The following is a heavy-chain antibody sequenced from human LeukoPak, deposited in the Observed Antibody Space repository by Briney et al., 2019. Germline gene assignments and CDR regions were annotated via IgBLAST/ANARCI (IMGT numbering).Heavy chain of an antibody. V-gene: IGHV3-7*01. D-gene: IGHD2-21*02. CDR3: VRNRITVTANWFDP. CDR2: IREDGTEK. CDR1: GFTFSGAW. J-gene: IGHJ5*02. Sequence: PGGSLRLSCTASGFTFSGAWMTWVRQAPGKGLEWVANIREDGTEKNYVDSVRGRFTISRDNAKNSLYLQMNSLRAEDTAVYYCVRNRITVTANWFDPWGQGTLVTVSS.